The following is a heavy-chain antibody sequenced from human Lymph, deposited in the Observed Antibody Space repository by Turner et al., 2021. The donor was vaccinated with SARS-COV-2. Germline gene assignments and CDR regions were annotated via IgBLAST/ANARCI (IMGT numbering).Heavy chain of an antibody. CDR2: INAANGNK. Sequence: QVQLVQSGAEVKKPGASVKVSCKASGYTFTTYGIHWVRHAPGQRLEWMGWINAANGNKKHSQKFQGRVTITRDTSASTAYMELSSLRSEDTAVYYCARGKSPLLRFLEWLLSLDYWGQGTLVTVSS. D-gene: IGHD3-3*01. J-gene: IGHJ4*02. CDR3: ARGKSPLLRFLEWLLSLDY. V-gene: IGHV1-3*01. CDR1: GYTFTTYG.